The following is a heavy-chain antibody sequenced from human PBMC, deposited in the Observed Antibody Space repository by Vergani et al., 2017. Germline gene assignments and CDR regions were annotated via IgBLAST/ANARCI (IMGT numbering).Heavy chain of an antibody. J-gene: IGHJ6*02. D-gene: IGHD3-16*01. V-gene: IGHV3-48*01. CDR2: ISSSSSTI. CDR1: GFTFSSYS. CDR3: ARRGAFKDPSYYYGMDV. Sequence: EVHLVESGGGLVQPGGSLRLSCAASGFTFSSYSMNWVRQAPGKGLEWVSYISSSSSTIYYADSVKGRFTISRDNAKNSLYLQMNSLRAEDTAVYYCARRGAFKDPSYYYGMDVWGQGTTVTVSS.